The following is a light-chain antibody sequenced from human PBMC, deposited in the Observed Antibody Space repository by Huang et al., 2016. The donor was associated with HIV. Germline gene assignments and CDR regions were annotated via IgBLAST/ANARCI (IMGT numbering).Light chain of an antibody. CDR2: GAS. V-gene: IGKV3-15*01. CDR1: QSVSRS. Sequence: EIVMTQSPATLSVSPGESATLSCRASQSVSRSLAWYQQKPGQAPRLLIYGASTRATGIPARFSGSGSGTEFTLTISSLQSEDFAVYYCQQYDNWPPTFGQGTKVEIK. J-gene: IGKJ1*01. CDR3: QQYDNWPPT.